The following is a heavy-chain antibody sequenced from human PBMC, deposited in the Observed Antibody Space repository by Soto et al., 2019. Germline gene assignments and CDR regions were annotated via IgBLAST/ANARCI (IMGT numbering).Heavy chain of an antibody. Sequence: PSETLSLTCTVSGGSISSYYWSWIRQPPGKGLEWIGYIYYSGSTNYNPSLKSRVTISVDTSKNQFSLKLSSVTAADTAVYYRERVRGDYDGGLFDYWGQGTLVTV. CDR2: IYYSGST. D-gene: IGHD4-17*01. V-gene: IGHV4-59*01. J-gene: IGHJ4*02. CDR1: GGSISSYY. CDR3: ERVRGDYDGGLFDY.